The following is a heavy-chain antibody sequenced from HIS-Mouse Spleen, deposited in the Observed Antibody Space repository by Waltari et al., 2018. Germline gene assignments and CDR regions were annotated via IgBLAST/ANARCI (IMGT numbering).Heavy chain of an antibody. V-gene: IGHV4-39*07. CDR1: GCPISSSSYY. D-gene: IGHD6-13*01. Sequence: QLQLQESGPGLVKPSETLSLTCTVSGCPISSSSYYWGWIRQPPGKGLEWIGSIYYSGSTYYNPSLKSRVTISVDTSKNQSSLKLSSVTAADTAVYYCAREIPYSSSWYDWYFDLWGRGTLVTVSS. CDR2: IYYSGST. J-gene: IGHJ2*01. CDR3: AREIPYSSSWYDWYFDL.